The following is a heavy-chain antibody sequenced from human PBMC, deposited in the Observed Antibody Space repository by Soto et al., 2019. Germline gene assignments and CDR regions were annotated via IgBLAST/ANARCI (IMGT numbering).Heavy chain of an antibody. V-gene: IGHV3-33*01. J-gene: IGHJ6*02. Sequence: QVPLVESGGGVVQPGTSLRLSCEASGFTFNSFGMHWVRQAPGKGLEWVAVIWHDGTNKYYVDSVKGRFTISRDNSTDTLYLQMNNLRAEATAVYYCARTGLQIVQATSYYYGLDVWGQGTTVTVSS. D-gene: IGHD2-8*01. CDR1: GFTFNSFG. CDR3: ARTGLQIVQATSYYYGLDV. CDR2: IWHDGTNK.